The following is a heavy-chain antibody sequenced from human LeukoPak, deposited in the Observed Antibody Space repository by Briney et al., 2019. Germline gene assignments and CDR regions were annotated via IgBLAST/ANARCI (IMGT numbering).Heavy chain of an antibody. D-gene: IGHD4-17*01. Sequence: ASVKVSCKASGYAFTGYYMHWVRQAPGQGLEWMGWINPNSGGTNYAQKFQGRVTMTRDTSITTAYMELSRLRFDDTAVYYCARIDGDYGPYWGQGTLVTDSS. CDR2: INPNSGGT. CDR3: ARIDGDYGPY. CDR1: GYAFTGYY. J-gene: IGHJ4*02. V-gene: IGHV1-2*02.